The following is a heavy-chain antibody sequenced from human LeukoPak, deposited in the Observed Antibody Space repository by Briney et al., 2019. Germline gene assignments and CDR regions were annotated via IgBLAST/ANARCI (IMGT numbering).Heavy chain of an antibody. CDR2: ISGSGGST. CDR1: GFTFSSYA. V-gene: IGHV3-23*01. D-gene: IGHD6-13*01. J-gene: IGHJ3*02. Sequence: PGGSLRLSCAASGFTFSSYAMSWVRQAPGKGLEWVSAISGSGGSTYYADSVKGRFTISRDNSKNTLYLQMNSLRAEDTAVYYCANVFRGDRYSSSWYKAFDIWGQGTMVTVCS. CDR3: ANVFRGDRYSSSWYKAFDI.